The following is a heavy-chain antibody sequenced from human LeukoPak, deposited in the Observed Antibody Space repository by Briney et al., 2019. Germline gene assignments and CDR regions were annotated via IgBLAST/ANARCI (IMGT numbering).Heavy chain of an antibody. D-gene: IGHD2-8*01. J-gene: IGHJ4*01. CDR3: GSDPNGDYVGALGY. CDR1: GFSFSSYA. CDR2: VTGGGGGT. V-gene: IGHV3-23*01. Sequence: GGSLRLSCEASGFSFSSYAFAWVRQAPGKGLGWVAAVTGGGGGTHFADSVKDRFTISRDNAKNTMYLQMNSLRVEDTAMYFCGSDPNGDYVGALGYWGRGALVTVSS.